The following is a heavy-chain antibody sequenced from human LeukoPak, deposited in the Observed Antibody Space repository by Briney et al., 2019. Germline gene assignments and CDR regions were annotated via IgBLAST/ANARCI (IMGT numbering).Heavy chain of an antibody. V-gene: IGHV3-21*01. J-gene: IGHJ4*02. CDR1: GFTFSSYS. D-gene: IGHD4-23*01. CDR3: ARDLGDYGGNVGLDY. Sequence: GGSLRLSCAASGFTFSSYSMNWVRQAPGKGLEWVSSISSSSSYIYYADSVKGRFTISRDNAKNSLYLQMNSLRAEDTAVYYCARDLGDYGGNVGLDYWGQGTLVTVSS. CDR2: ISSSSSYI.